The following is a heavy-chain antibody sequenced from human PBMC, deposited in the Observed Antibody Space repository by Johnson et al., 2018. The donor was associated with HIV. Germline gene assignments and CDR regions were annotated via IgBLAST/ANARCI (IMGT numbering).Heavy chain of an antibody. V-gene: IGHV3-20*04. CDR1: GFTFDDYG. CDR2: INWNGGST. CDR3: VKDTMLRGLLIYNDAFHI. D-gene: IGHD3-10*01. Sequence: VQLVESGGGLVKPGGSLRLSCAASGFTFDDYGMSWVRQAPGKGLEWVSGINWNGGSTGYADSVKGRFSISRDNAKNSLYLEMNSLRPEDTDFYYCVKDTMLRGLLIYNDAFHIWGKGTMVTVSS. J-gene: IGHJ3*02.